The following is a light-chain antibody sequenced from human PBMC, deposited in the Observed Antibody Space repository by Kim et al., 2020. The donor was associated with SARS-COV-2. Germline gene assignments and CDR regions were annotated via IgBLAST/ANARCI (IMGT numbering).Light chain of an antibody. V-gene: IGLV3-21*04. J-gene: IGLJ2*01. Sequence: GRTDKIPAGESNIVGKRGIWYRRTLGQPPVLFIYYDSDRPSEIPERFSGSNSGNTATLTISRVEAGDEADYYCQVWDSSSDHRVFGGGTQLTVL. CDR2: YDS. CDR1: NIVGKR. CDR3: QVWDSSSDHRV.